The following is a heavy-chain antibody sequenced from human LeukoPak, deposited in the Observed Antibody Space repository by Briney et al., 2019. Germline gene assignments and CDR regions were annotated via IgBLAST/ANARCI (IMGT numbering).Heavy chain of an antibody. V-gene: IGHV3-74*01. CDR2: SNSDGGST. J-gene: IGHJ5*02. D-gene: IGHD2-15*01. Sequence: GGSLRLSCAASGFTFSSYWMHWVRQAPGKGLVWVSRSNSDGGSTSYADSVKGRFTISRDNAKNTLYLQMNSLRAEDTAVYYCARPSGYCSGGSCPRWFDPWGQGTLVTVSS. CDR3: ARPSGYCSGGSCPRWFDP. CDR1: GFTFSSYW.